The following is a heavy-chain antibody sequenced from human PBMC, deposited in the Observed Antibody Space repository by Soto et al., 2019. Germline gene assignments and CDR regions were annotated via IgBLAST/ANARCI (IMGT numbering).Heavy chain of an antibody. D-gene: IGHD6-13*01. Sequence: ASVKVSCKASGYTFTGYYMHWVRQAPGQGLEWMGWTNPNSGGTNYAQKFQGWVTMTRDTSISTAYMELGRLRSDDTAVYYCARDPQPIAAAGSAEYFQHWGQGTLVTVSS. CDR3: ARDPQPIAAAGSAEYFQH. V-gene: IGHV1-2*04. CDR1: GYTFTGYY. CDR2: TNPNSGGT. J-gene: IGHJ1*01.